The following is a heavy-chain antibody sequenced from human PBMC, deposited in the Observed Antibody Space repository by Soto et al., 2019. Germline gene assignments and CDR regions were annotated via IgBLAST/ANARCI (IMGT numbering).Heavy chain of an antibody. CDR1: GFTFSSYA. CDR3: ARDSDYSFDF. Sequence: EVQLLESGGGLVQPGGSLRLSCAASGFTFSSYAMSWVRQAPGKGLEWVSRTSADGSYTNYADSVKGRLTVSRENAKDTLYLQMNSLRVEDTAVYYCARDSDYSFDFWGQGTLVTVSS. CDR2: TSADGSYT. V-gene: IGHV3-23*01. J-gene: IGHJ4*02. D-gene: IGHD4-17*01.